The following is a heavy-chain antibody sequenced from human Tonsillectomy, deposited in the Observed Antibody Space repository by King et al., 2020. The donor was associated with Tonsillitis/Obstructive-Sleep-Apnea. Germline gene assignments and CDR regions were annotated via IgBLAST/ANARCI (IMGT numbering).Heavy chain of an antibody. D-gene: IGHD3-10*01. V-gene: IGHV3-23*04. CDR1: GITFSSYA. J-gene: IGHJ4*02. CDR2: ISGGGGRT. Sequence: VQLVESGGGLVQPGGSLRLSCAASGITFSSYAMNWVRQAPGKGLEWVSTISGGGGRTYYANSVKGRVTISWDNSKNTLYLEMNSLRAEDTAVYYCAKAMVQGIIITIFDYWGQGTLVTVSS. CDR3: AKAMVQGIIITIFDY.